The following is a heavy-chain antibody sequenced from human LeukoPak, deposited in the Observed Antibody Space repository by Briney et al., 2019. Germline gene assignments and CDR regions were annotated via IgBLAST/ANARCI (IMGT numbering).Heavy chain of an antibody. CDR1: GFTSSTYD. CDR2: TGTAGDT. Sequence: PGGSLRLSCAASGFTSSTYDIHWVRQARGKGLEWVSSTGTAGDTYYAGSVRGRFTISRENVKNAFYLQMNSLRPGDTAVYYCARGPVVGITGTKGYFDYWGHGTLVTVSS. CDR3: ARGPVVGITGTKGYFDY. V-gene: IGHV3-13*01. D-gene: IGHD1-7*01. J-gene: IGHJ4*01.